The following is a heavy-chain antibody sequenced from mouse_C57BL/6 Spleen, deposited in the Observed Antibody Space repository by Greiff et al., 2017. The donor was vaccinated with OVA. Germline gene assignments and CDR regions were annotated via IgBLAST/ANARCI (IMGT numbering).Heavy chain of an antibody. V-gene: IGHV1-54*01. Sequence: QVQLQQSGAELVRPGTSVKVSCKASGYAFTNYLIEWVKQRPGQGLEWIGVINPGSGGTTYNEKFKGKATLTADKSSSTAYMQLSSLTSEDSAVYFCARSYYDRYFDVWGTGTTVTVSS. CDR3: ARSYYDRYFDV. CDR1: GYAFTNYL. CDR2: INPGSGGT. D-gene: IGHD2-4*01. J-gene: IGHJ1*03.